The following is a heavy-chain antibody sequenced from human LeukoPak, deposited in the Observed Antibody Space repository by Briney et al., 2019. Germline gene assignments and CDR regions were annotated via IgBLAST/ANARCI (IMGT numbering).Heavy chain of an antibody. CDR3: ARLSVFGDYGSLRHDAFDI. D-gene: IGHD4-17*01. Sequence: SETLSLTCTVSGGSISSYYWSWIRQPPGKGLEWIGYIYYSGSTNYNPSLKSRVTISVDTSKNQFSLKLSSVTAADTAVYCCARLSVFGDYGSLRHDAFDIWGQGTMVTVSS. CDR2: IYYSGST. V-gene: IGHV4-59*08. J-gene: IGHJ3*02. CDR1: GGSISSYY.